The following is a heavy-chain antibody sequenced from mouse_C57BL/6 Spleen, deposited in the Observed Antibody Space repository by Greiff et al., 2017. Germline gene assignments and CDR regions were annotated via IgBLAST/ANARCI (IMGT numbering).Heavy chain of an antibody. J-gene: IGHJ2*01. CDR3: ARGRVIITTVVAHFDY. CDR1: GYSITSGYY. CDR2: ISYDGSN. Sequence: EVKLQESGPGLVKPSQSLSLTCSVTGYSITSGYYWNWIRQFPGNKLEWMGYISYDGSNNYNPSLKNRISITRDTSKNQFFLKLNSVTTEDTATYYGARGRVIITTVVAHFDYWGQGTTLTVSS. V-gene: IGHV3-6*01. D-gene: IGHD1-1*01.